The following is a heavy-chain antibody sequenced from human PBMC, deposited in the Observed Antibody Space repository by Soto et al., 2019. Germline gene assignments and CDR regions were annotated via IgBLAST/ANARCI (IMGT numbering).Heavy chain of an antibody. D-gene: IGHD6-13*01. V-gene: IGHV3-33*01. CDR3: AREGIAADFDY. J-gene: IGHJ4*02. CDR1: GFTFSSYG. CDR2: IWYDGSNK. Sequence: PGGSLRLSCAASGFTFSSYGMHWVRQAPGKGLEWVAVIWYDGSNKYYADSVKGRFTISRDNSKNTLYLQMNSLRAEDTAVYYCAREGIAADFDYWGQGTLVTVSS.